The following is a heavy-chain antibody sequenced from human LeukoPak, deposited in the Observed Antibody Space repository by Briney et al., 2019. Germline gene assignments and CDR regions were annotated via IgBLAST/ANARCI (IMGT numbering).Heavy chain of an antibody. D-gene: IGHD4-17*01. CDR2: IKSKTDGGTT. CDR1: GFTFSNAW. CDR3: TTDPLSHDYGDYDAFDI. V-gene: IGHV3-15*01. Sequence: GGSLRLSCAASGFTFSNAWMSWVRQAPGKGLEWVGRIKSKTDGGTTDYAAPVKGRFTISREDSKNTLYLQMNSLKTEDTAVYYCTTDPLSHDYGDYDAFDIWGQGTMVTVSS. J-gene: IGHJ3*02.